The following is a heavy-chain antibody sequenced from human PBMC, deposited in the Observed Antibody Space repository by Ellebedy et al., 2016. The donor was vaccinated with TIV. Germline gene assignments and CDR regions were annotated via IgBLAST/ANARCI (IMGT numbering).Heavy chain of an antibody. CDR1: GFTFSSYG. Sequence: GESLKISXAASGFTFSSYGMHWVRQAPGKGLEWVAVISYDGSNKYYADSVKGRFTISRDNSKNTLYLQMNSLRAEDTAVYYCATPVAHGAPYCGGDCTHYYGMDVWGQGTTVTVSS. J-gene: IGHJ6*02. D-gene: IGHD2-21*02. CDR3: ATPVAHGAPYCGGDCTHYYGMDV. CDR2: ISYDGSNK. V-gene: IGHV3-30*03.